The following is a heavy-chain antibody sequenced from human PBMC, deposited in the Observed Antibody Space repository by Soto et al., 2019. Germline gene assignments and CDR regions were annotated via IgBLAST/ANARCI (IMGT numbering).Heavy chain of an antibody. J-gene: IGHJ3*02. V-gene: IGHV4-31*03. CDR1: GGSISSGGYY. D-gene: IGHD2-21*01. Sequence: QVQLQESGPGLVKPSQTLSLTCTVSGGSISSGGYYWSWIRQHPGKGLEWIGYIYYSGSTYYNPSLRSRVTISVDTSKNQFSLKLSSVTAADMAVYYCARAPGRVISDAFDIWGQGTMVTVSS. CDR2: IYYSGST. CDR3: ARAPGRVISDAFDI.